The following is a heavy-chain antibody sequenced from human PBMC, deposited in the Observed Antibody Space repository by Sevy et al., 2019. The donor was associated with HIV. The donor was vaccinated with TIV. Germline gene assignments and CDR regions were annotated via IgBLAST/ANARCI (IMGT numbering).Heavy chain of an antibody. CDR2: VGPAGET. CDR3: TRSGGYSDYGMDV. D-gene: IGHD5-12*01. J-gene: IGHJ6*02. V-gene: IGHV3-13*01. CDR1: GFTFITYD. Sequence: GGSLRISCAASGFTFITYDMHWVRHVTGKGLEWVSGVGPAGETFYPGSVTGRFTISRENAKNSLYLQMNNLRAGDTAVYYCTRSGGYSDYGMDVWGQGTTVTVSS.